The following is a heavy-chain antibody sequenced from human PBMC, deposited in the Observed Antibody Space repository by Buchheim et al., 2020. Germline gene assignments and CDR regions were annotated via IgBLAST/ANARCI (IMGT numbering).Heavy chain of an antibody. D-gene: IGHD3-10*01. CDR2: LSGSGGTT. CDR3: AKGPYGPGSFDY. V-gene: IGHV3-23*01. Sequence: EVQLLESGGGLVQPGGSLRLSCAASGFTFSSYAMSWVRQAPGKGLEWVSALSGSGGTTYYADSVKGRFTISRDNAKNTLYLQMNSLSAEETAVYYCAKGPYGPGSFDYWGQGTL. CDR1: GFTFSSYA. J-gene: IGHJ4*02.